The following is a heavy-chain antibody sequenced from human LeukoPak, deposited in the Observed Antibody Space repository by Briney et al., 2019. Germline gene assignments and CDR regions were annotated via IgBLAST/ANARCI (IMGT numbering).Heavy chain of an antibody. CDR1: GFSFGAYD. D-gene: IGHD6-19*01. Sequence: GGSLRLSCAASGFSFGAYDMSWVRQAPGKGLEWVSSISSDSDNTYYADSVKGRFSISRDNSKNTLYLQMNSLRAEDTAVYYCAKSIAVAGTLNSFQHWGQGTLVTVSS. CDR2: ISSDSDNT. J-gene: IGHJ1*01. CDR3: AKSIAVAGTLNSFQH. V-gene: IGHV3-23*01.